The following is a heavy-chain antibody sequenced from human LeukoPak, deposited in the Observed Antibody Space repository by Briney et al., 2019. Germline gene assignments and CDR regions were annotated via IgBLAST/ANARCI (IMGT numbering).Heavy chain of an antibody. CDR3: STGPRSLIY. CDR2: ISGSSHDI. CDR1: GLSFSDSY. V-gene: IGHV3-11*01. Sequence: GGSLRLSCVVSGLSFSDSYMTWIRQTPGMGLESLAYISGSSHDIYYADSVKGRFTISRDNAKNSLYLQMNSLRPEDTALYYCSTGPRSLIYWGHGTLVTVSS. J-gene: IGHJ4*01.